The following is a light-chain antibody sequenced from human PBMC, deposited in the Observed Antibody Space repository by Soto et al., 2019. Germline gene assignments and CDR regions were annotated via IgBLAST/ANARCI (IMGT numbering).Light chain of an antibody. CDR3: QQYQTYPLT. CDR1: QSTGTW. J-gene: IGKJ4*01. CDR2: KAS. Sequence: DIQMTQSPSILSASVGDRVTITCRASQSTGTWLAWYQQKPGNAPKLLIYKASSLQRGVPSRFRGSGSETEFTLNINSLQPDDFATYYCQQYQTYPLTFGGGTEEEMK. V-gene: IGKV1-5*03.